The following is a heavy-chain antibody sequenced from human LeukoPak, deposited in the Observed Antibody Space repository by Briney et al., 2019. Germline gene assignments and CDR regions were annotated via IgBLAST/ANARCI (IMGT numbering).Heavy chain of an antibody. CDR1: GFTFSSYG. CDR3: ANGELLWFGELPLLSFPSFDY. D-gene: IGHD3-10*01. CDR2: IRYDGSNK. J-gene: IGHJ4*02. V-gene: IGHV3-30*02. Sequence: PGGSLRLSCAASGFTFSSYGMHWVRQAPGKGLEWVAFIRYDGSNKYYADSVKGRFTISRDNSKNTLYLQMNSLRADDTAVYYCANGELLWFGELPLLSFPSFDYWGQGTLVTVSS.